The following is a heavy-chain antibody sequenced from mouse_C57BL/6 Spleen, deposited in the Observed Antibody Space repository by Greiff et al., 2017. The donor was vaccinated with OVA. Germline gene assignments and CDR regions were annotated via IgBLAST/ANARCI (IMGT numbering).Heavy chain of an antibody. J-gene: IGHJ3*01. Sequence: EVHLVESGPGLVKPSQSLSLTCSVTGYSITSGYYWNWIRQFPGNKLEWMGYISYDGSNNYNPSLKNRISITRDTSKNQFFLKLNSVTTEDTATYYCARDYSKGGFAYWGQGTLVTVSA. CDR3: ARDYSKGGFAY. V-gene: IGHV3-6*01. D-gene: IGHD2-5*01. CDR1: GYSITSGYY. CDR2: ISYDGSN.